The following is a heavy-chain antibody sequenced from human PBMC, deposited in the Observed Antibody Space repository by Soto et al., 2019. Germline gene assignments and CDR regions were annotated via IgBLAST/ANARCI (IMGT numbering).Heavy chain of an antibody. CDR2: ISNSGTS. CDR3: ARMNSLPAAHPMSRMDHHYGMDV. CDR1: GGSMNGFY. V-gene: IGHV4-59*01. D-gene: IGHD2-2*01. Sequence: SETLSLTCTVSGGSMNGFYWTWVRQAPGKGLESIGHISNSGTSNYNPSLMSRITISIDASSKQFSLNLSSATAADTAVYYCARMNSLPAAHPMSRMDHHYGMDVWGQGTTVTVSS. J-gene: IGHJ6*02.